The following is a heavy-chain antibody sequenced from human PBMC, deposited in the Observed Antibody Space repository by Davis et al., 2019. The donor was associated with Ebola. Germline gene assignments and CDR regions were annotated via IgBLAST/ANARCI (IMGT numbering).Heavy chain of an antibody. D-gene: IGHD1-26*01. CDR1: GGSISSGGYY. CDR3: ARAVVGASGYYYYGMDV. J-gene: IGHJ6*02. V-gene: IGHV4-61*08. Sequence: PSETLSLTCAVSGGSISSGGYYWSWIRQPPGKGLEWIGYIYYSGSTNYNPSLKSRVTISVDTSKNQFSLKLSSVTAADTAVYYCARAVVGASGYYYYGMDVWGQGTTVTVSS. CDR2: IYYSGST.